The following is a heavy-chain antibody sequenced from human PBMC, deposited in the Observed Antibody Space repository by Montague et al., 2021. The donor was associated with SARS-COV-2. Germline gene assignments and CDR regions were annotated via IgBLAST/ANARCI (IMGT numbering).Heavy chain of an antibody. CDR1: GGSISGHY. V-gene: IGHV4-59*11. CDR2: FNHSGDT. J-gene: IGHJ2*01. D-gene: IGHD3-16*01. Sequence: SETLSLTCSVSGGSISGHYWSWIRQPPGKGLEWIGNFNHSGDTKYNPSLTSRATISVDTSKNQFALTLHSVTAADTAVYYCAREFRIELWQTNWYFGLWGQGTRVTAS. CDR3: AREFRIELWQTNWYFGL.